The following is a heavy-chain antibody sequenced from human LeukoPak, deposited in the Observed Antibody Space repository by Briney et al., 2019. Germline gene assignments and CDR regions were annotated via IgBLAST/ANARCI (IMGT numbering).Heavy chain of an antibody. CDR1: GFTFSSYS. D-gene: IGHD3-22*01. Sequence: GGSLRLSCVASGFTFSSYSMNWVRQAPGMGLEWVSSISSSSSAMYYADSVKGRFTISRDNAKNSLFLHMNSLRAEDTAVYYCARDSFYYDSSGPQGWGQGTLVTVSS. CDR2: ISSSSSAM. CDR3: ARDSFYYDSSGPQG. V-gene: IGHV3-21*01. J-gene: IGHJ4*02.